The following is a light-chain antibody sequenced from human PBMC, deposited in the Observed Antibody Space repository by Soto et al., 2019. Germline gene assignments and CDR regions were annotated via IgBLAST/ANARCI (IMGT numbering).Light chain of an antibody. CDR1: QDINKF. CDR2: SAS. Sequence: IPLTQSPSSLSASVGDRVTLTCRASQDINKFLAWFQQTPGKAPKLLVYSASTLHSGVPSRFSGSGSGTDFALTISSLQPEDFATYYCQQLKTYPYTSGQGTRLDIK. V-gene: IGKV1-9*01. CDR3: QQLKTYPYT. J-gene: IGKJ2*01.